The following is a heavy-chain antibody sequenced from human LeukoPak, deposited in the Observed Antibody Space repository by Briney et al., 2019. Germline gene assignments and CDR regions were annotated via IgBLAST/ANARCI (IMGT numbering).Heavy chain of an antibody. CDR3: VREGSLDDFDY. Sequence: GGSLRLSCVASGFTFRNYEMNWVRQAPGKGPEWVSYITKTGNSKYYADSVKGRFTVSRDDANKSLYLQMDSLGAEDTAVYYCVREGSLDDFDYWGQGTLVTVSS. D-gene: IGHD3-9*01. V-gene: IGHV3-48*03. CDR2: ITKTGNSK. J-gene: IGHJ4*02. CDR1: GFTFRNYE.